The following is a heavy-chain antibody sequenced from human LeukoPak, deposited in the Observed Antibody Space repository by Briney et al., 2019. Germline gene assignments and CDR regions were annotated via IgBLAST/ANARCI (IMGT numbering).Heavy chain of an antibody. D-gene: IGHD5-18*01. CDR2: IYPGDSDT. V-gene: IGHV5-51*01. Sequence: GESLKISWKGSGYSFATYWIGWVRQISGKGLEWIGIIYPGDSDTRYRPSFQGQVTISADNTICTAYLQWSSLKASDTAMYYCARRGDSYGRFDYWGQGILVTVSS. J-gene: IGHJ4*02. CDR3: ARRGDSYGRFDY. CDR1: GYSFATYW.